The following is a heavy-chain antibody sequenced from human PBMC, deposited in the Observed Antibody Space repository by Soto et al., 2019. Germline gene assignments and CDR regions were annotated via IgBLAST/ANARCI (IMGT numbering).Heavy chain of an antibody. CDR3: TRVGRYCTNGVCYFDY. Sequence: AGGSLRLSCAASGFTFSGSAMHWVRQASGKGLEWVGRIRSKANSYATAYAASVKGRFTISRDDSKNTAYLQMNSLKTEDTAVYYCTRVGRYCTNGVCYFDYWGQGTLVTVSS. V-gene: IGHV3-73*01. CDR2: IRSKANSYAT. J-gene: IGHJ4*02. D-gene: IGHD2-8*01. CDR1: GFTFSGSA.